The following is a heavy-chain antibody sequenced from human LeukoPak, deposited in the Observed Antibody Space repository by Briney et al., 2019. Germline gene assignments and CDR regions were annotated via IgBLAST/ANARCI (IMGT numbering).Heavy chain of an antibody. D-gene: IGHD6-6*01. CDR3: ARDRGEYSSSSRGGSDY. Sequence: ASVKVSCKASGYAFTSYGISWVRQAPGQGLEWMGWISAYNGNTNYAQKLQGRVTMTTDTSTSTAYMELRSLRSDDTAVYYCARDRGEYSSSSRGGSDYWGQGTLVTVSS. J-gene: IGHJ4*02. CDR2: ISAYNGNT. V-gene: IGHV1-18*01. CDR1: GYAFTSYG.